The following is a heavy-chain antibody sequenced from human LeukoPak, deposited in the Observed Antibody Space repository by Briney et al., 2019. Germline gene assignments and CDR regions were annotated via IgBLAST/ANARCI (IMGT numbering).Heavy chain of an antibody. CDR2: IKQDGSEK. J-gene: IGHJ4*02. CDR1: GFTFSNYW. D-gene: IGHD3-10*01. Sequence: GESLKISCAASGFTFSNYWMSWVRQAPGKGLECVANIKQDGSEKYYVDSVKGRFTISRDNAKNSLYLQMNSLRAEGTAVYYCATKSFGWGQGTLVTVSS. CDR3: ATKSFG. V-gene: IGHV3-7*02.